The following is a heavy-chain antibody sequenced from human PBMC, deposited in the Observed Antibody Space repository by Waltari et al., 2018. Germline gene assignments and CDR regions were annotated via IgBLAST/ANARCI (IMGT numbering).Heavy chain of an antibody. CDR2: INPSGGNT. J-gene: IGHJ5*02. CDR1: GYTFTRNY. D-gene: IGHD3-3*01. Sequence: QVQLLQSGAEERMPGASVQLSCKTSGYTFTRNYIHWVRQAPGQGLAWMGIINPSGGNTAYAQKFQGRLTMTRDTSTSTVYMELTGLRFDDTAVYYCVSGASIFGVPRDRWFDPWGQGTLVTVSS. V-gene: IGHV1-46*01. CDR3: VSGASIFGVPRDRWFDP.